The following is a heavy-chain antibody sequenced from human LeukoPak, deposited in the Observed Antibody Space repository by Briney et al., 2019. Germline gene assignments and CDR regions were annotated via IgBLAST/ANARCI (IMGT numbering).Heavy chain of an antibody. Sequence: ASVKLSCKDTGYTFTTYYLHCVRQPPGQGLGLKAIINTSGSSTTYAQKFRGRLTMTRDMSTSTVYMELSSLRSEDTAVYYCARGSRPVYNLLTGKRYFDYWGQGTLLTVSS. CDR3: ARGSRPVYNLLTGKRYFDY. CDR1: GYTFTTYY. V-gene: IGHV1-46*01. D-gene: IGHD3-9*01. CDR2: INTSGSST. J-gene: IGHJ4*02.